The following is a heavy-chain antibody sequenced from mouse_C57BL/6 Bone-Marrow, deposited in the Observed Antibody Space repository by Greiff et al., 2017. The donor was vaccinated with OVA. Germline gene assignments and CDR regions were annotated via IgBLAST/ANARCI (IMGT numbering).Heavy chain of an antibody. D-gene: IGHD2-1*01. J-gene: IGHJ3*01. CDR1: GFTFSDYG. V-gene: IGHV5-15*01. CDR3: ARLHYGISCAY. Sequence: EVQVVESGGGLVQPGGSLKLSCAASGFTFSDYGMAWVRQAPRKGPEWVAFISNLAYSIYYADTVTGRFTISRENAKNTLYLEMSSLRSEDTAMYYCARLHYGISCAYWGQGTLVTVSA. CDR2: ISNLAYSI.